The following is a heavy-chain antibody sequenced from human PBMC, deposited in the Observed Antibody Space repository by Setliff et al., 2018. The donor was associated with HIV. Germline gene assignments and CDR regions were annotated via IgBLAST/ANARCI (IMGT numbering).Heavy chain of an antibody. V-gene: IGHV4-34*01. CDR1: GGSFSTYF. CDR3: ARGSATADS. Sequence: SETLSLTCAVYGGSFSTYFWSWIRQPPGKGLEWIGDITHGGSTNYNPSLGSRVTISIDTSKNQFSLKLNSVTAADTAVYYCARGSATADSWGQGTLVTVSS. CDR2: ITHGGST. D-gene: IGHD6-13*01. J-gene: IGHJ5*01.